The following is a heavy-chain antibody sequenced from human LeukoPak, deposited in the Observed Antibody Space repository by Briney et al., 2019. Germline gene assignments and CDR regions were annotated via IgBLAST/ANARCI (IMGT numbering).Heavy chain of an antibody. CDR3: AKVTYGSGTYGAFDS. CDR1: GFTFSSFG. CDR2: IRFDGSNK. D-gene: IGHD3-10*01. Sequence: GGSLRLSCGASGFTFSSFGMHWVRQAPGKGLEWVAFIRFDGSNKYYADSVKGRFAISRDNSKNTLYLQMNSLRAEDTAVYYCAKVTYGSGTYGAFDSWGQGTLVTVSS. J-gene: IGHJ4*02. V-gene: IGHV3-30*02.